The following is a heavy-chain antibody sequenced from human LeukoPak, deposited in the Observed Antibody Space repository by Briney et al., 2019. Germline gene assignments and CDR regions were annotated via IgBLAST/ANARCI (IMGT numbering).Heavy chain of an antibody. Sequence: PSETLSLTCAVSGGSFSGYYWSWIRQPPGKGLEWIGDINHSGSTNYNPSLKSRVTISVDTSKKEFSLKLSSVTAADTAVYYCARSRVKRVAVAGTGYFDYWGQGTLVTVSS. D-gene: IGHD6-19*01. CDR1: GGSFSGYY. CDR2: INHSGST. J-gene: IGHJ4*02. CDR3: ARSRVKRVAVAGTGYFDY. V-gene: IGHV4-34*01.